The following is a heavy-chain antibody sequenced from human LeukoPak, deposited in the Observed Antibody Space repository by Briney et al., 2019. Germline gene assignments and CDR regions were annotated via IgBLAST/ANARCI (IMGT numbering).Heavy chain of an antibody. CDR1: GYTFTSYD. CDR2: ISAYDGNT. Sequence: ASVKVSCKASGYTFTSYDINWVRQAPGQGLEWMGWISAYDGNTNYAQKFQDRVTMTTNTSTTTVYMELRSLTSDDTAVYYCARDRSPGLFDYWGQGTLVSVSS. CDR3: ARDRSPGLFDY. J-gene: IGHJ4*02. V-gene: IGHV1-18*01.